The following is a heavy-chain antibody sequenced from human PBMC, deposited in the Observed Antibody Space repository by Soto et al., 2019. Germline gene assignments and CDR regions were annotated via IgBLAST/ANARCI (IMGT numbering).Heavy chain of an antibody. Sequence: QVQLVESGGGVVQPGRSLRLSCAASGFTFSSYAMHWVRQAPGKGLEWVAVISYDGSNKYYADSVKGRFTISRDNSKNTLYRQMNSLRAEDTAVYYCARVDGEEDTAMVAYFDYWGQGTLVTVSS. CDR1: GFTFSSYA. V-gene: IGHV3-30-3*01. CDR3: ARVDGEEDTAMVAYFDY. J-gene: IGHJ4*02. D-gene: IGHD5-18*01. CDR2: ISYDGSNK.